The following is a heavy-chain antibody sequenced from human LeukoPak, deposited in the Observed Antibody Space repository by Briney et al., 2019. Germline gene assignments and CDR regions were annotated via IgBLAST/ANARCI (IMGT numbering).Heavy chain of an antibody. D-gene: IGHD4-17*01. CDR2: ISGSGGST. Sequence: GGSLRLSCAASGFTFSSYGMSWVRQAPGKGPEWVSAISGSGGSTYYADSVKGRFTISRDNSKNTLYLQMNSLRAEDTAVYYCAKDTWAYGDYAGGWFDPWGQGTLVTVSS. J-gene: IGHJ5*02. CDR3: AKDTWAYGDYAGGWFDP. V-gene: IGHV3-23*01. CDR1: GFTFSSYG.